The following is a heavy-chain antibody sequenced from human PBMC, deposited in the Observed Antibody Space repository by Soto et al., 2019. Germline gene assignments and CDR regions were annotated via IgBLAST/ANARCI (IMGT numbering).Heavy chain of an antibody. CDR3: ARRRTPRITIFGVAPGIKGMDV. Sequence: GASVKVSCKACGYTITSYDINGVRQATGQGLEWMGWMNPNSGNTGYAQKFQGRVTMTRNTSISTAYMELSSLRSEDTAVYYCARRRTPRITIFGVAPGIKGMDVWGQGTTVTSP. D-gene: IGHD3-3*01. J-gene: IGHJ6*02. CDR2: MNPNSGNT. CDR1: GYTITSYD. V-gene: IGHV1-8*01.